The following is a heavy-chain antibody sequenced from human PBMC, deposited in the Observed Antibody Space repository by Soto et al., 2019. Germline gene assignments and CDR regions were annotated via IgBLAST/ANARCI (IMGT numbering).Heavy chain of an antibody. Sequence: GESLKISCKGSGYSFTSYWIGWVRQMPGKGLEWMGIIYPGDSDTRYSPSFQGQVTIPADKSISTAYLQWSSLKASDTAMYYCARQADVVVPAAIGYYYGMDVWGQGTTVTVSS. V-gene: IGHV5-51*01. CDR1: GYSFTSYW. CDR3: ARQADVVVPAAIGYYYGMDV. CDR2: IYPGDSDT. J-gene: IGHJ6*02. D-gene: IGHD2-2*02.